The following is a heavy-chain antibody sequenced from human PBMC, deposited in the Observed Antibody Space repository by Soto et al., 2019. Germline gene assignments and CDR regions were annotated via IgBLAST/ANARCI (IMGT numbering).Heavy chain of an antibody. CDR1: GFTSSSYA. CDR3: ARDRGITGTTFYVDY. CDR2: ISYDGSNK. Sequence: PGGSLRLSCAASGFTSSSYAMHWVRQAPGKGLEWVAVISYDGSNKYYADSVKGRFTISRDNSKNTLYLQMNSLKAEDTAVYYCARDRGITGTTFYVDYWGQGTLVTVSS. D-gene: IGHD1-7*01. J-gene: IGHJ4*02. V-gene: IGHV3-30-3*01.